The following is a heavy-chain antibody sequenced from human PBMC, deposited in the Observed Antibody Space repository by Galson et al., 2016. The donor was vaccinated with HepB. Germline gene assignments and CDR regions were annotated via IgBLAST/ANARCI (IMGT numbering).Heavy chain of an antibody. D-gene: IGHD1-1*01. Sequence: SLRLSCAASGFTFSDFYMAWIRQAPGKGLEYVSHISSGGRDTNYADSVKGRFTISRDNAKKSLYLQMNSLRAEDTAIYYCARGGPHNNYFDYWGQGTLVTVSS. CDR2: ISSGGRDT. J-gene: IGHJ4*02. CDR1: GFTFSDFY. CDR3: ARGGPHNNYFDY. V-gene: IGHV3-11*05.